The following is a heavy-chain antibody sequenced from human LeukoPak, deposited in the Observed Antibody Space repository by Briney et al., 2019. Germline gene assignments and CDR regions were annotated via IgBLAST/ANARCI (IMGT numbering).Heavy chain of an antibody. D-gene: IGHD1-26*01. CDR3: ARNPTSGSYYFDY. CDR1: GGSISSSNW. Sequence: SETLSLTCAVSGGSISSSNWWSWVRQPPGKGLEWIGEIYHSGSTNYNPSLKSRVTISVDKSKNQFSLKLSSVTAADTAVYYCARNPTSGSYYFDYWGQGTLVTVSS. CDR2: IYHSGST. J-gene: IGHJ4*02. V-gene: IGHV4-4*02.